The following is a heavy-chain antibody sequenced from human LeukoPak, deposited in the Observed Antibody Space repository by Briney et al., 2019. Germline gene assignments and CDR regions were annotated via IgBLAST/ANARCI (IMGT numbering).Heavy chain of an antibody. CDR3: AKGGSHAPLDY. D-gene: IGHD3-16*01. CDR2: ISDSGGDS. J-gene: IGHJ4*02. CDR1: GFTFSSSA. Sequence: PGGSLRLSCTASGFTFSSSAMTWVRQAPGKGLEWVSAISDSGGDSIYTDSVKDRFTISRDNSKNTLYLQMNSLRAEDTALYYCAKGGSHAPLDYWGQGTLVTVSS. V-gene: IGHV3-23*01.